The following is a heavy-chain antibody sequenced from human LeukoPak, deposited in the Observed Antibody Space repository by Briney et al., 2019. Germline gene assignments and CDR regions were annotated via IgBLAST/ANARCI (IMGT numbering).Heavy chain of an antibody. V-gene: IGHV5-51*01. Sequence: GESQKISCKGCGYSLTSYWIGWVRQMPGKGLEWMGIIYPGDSDTRYSPSFQGQVTISADKSSGTAYLQWSSLKASDTAMYYCARRGGATKFDPWGQGTLVTVSS. J-gene: IGHJ5*02. CDR3: ARRGGATKFDP. CDR1: GYSLTSYW. CDR2: IYPGDSDT. D-gene: IGHD1-26*01.